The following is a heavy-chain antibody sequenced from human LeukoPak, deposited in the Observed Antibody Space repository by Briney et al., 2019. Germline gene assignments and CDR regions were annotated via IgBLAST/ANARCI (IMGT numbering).Heavy chain of an antibody. D-gene: IGHD2-2*02. CDR2: IYHSGST. V-gene: IGHV4-38-2*01. CDR1: GYSISSGYY. CDR3: ARHIVVVPAAITPSWFDP. Sequence: PSETLSLTCAVSGYSISSGYYWGWIRQPPGKGLEWIGSIYHSGSTYYNPSLKSRVTISVDTSKNQVSLKLSSVTAADTAVYYCARHIVVVPAAITPSWFDPWGQGTLVTVSS. J-gene: IGHJ5*02.